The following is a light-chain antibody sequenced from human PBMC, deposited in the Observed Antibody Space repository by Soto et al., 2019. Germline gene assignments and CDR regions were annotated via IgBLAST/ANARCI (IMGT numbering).Light chain of an antibody. Sequence: EIVLTQSPATLSLSPGERATLSCRASQSVSTYLAWYQQRPGQPPRLLIYDASSRATGIPARFSGSGSGTDFTLTISSLETEDFAVYFCQQYDNWPYTFGQGTKLEIK. J-gene: IGKJ2*01. CDR3: QQYDNWPYT. V-gene: IGKV3-11*01. CDR2: DAS. CDR1: QSVSTY.